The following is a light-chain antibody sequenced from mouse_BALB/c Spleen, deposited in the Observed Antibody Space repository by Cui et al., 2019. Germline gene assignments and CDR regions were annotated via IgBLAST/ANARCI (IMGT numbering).Light chain of an antibody. Sequence: DIQMTQSPASLSVSVGETVTITCRASENIYSNLARYQQKQGKSPQLLVYAATNLADGVPSRFSGSGSGTQYSLKINSLQSEDFGSYYCQHFWGTPFTFGSGTKLEIK. J-gene: IGKJ4*01. CDR3: QHFWGTPFT. V-gene: IGKV12-46*01. CDR2: AAT. CDR1: ENIYSN.